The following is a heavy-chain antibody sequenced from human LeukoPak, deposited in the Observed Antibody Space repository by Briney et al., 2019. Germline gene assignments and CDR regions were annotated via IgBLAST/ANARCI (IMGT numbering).Heavy chain of an antibody. CDR3: ANSRRSGYWYFDL. J-gene: IGHJ2*01. V-gene: IGHV3-53*01. D-gene: IGHD3-22*01. CDR1: GFTVSSNY. Sequence: GGSLRLSCVVSGFTVSSNYMSWVRQAPGKGLEWVSVMYSAGFTYYADSVKGRFTISRDNPKNTLNLQMNSLRAEDTAVYYCANSRRSGYWYFDLWGRGTLVTVSS. CDR2: MYSAGFT.